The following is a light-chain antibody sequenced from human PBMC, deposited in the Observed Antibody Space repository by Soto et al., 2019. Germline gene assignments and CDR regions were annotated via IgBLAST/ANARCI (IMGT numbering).Light chain of an antibody. J-gene: IGKJ2*01. CDR1: QNILYSSSNKNY. CDR3: HQYYRTPYA. V-gene: IGKV4-1*01. CDR2: WAS. Sequence: DIVMTQSPDALTVSLGERATINCKSSQNILYSSSNKNYLSWYQQKPGQPPKLLISWASTRESGVPDRFSVSGSGTDFTLTISSLQAEDVAVYYCHQYYRTPYAFGQGTKLEIK.